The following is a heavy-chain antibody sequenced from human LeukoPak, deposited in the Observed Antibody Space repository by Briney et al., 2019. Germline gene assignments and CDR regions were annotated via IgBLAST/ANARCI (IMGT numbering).Heavy chain of an antibody. Sequence: SETLSLTCTVSGGSVRSGSYYWSWIRQPPGKGLEWIGYIYYSGSTNYNPSLKSRVTISVDTSKNQFSLKLSSVTAADTAVYYCARDHVADTRYYYYGMDVWGQGTTVTVSS. D-gene: IGHD6-13*01. V-gene: IGHV4-61*01. CDR1: GGSVRSGSYY. CDR2: IYYSGST. CDR3: ARDHVADTRYYYYGMDV. J-gene: IGHJ6*02.